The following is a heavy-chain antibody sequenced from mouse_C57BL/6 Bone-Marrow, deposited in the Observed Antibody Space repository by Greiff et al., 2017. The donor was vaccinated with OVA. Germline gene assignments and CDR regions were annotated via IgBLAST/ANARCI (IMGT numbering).Heavy chain of an antibody. V-gene: IGHV1-76*01. J-gene: IGHJ4*01. D-gene: IGHD3-1*01. CDR1: GYTFTDYY. Sequence: QVQLKESGAELVRPGASVKLSCKASGYTFTDYYINWVKQRPGQGLEWIARIYPGSGNTYYNEKFKGKATLTAEKSSSTAYMQLSSLTSEDSAVYFCARVGLCPYYYAMDYWGQGTSVTVSS. CDR3: ARVGLCPYYYAMDY. CDR2: IYPGSGNT.